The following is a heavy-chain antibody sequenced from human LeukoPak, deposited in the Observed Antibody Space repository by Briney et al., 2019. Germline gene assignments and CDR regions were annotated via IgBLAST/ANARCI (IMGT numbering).Heavy chain of an antibody. CDR3: ARDALAVAPLDY. V-gene: IGHV1-46*01. Sequence: ASVKVSCKASGYTFTSYYMHWVRQAPGQGLEWMGIINPSGGSTSYAQKFQGRVTMTRDMSTSTVYMELSSLRSEDTAVYYCARDALAVAPLDYWGQGTLVTVSS. CDR2: INPSGGST. D-gene: IGHD6-19*01. J-gene: IGHJ4*02. CDR1: GYTFTSYY.